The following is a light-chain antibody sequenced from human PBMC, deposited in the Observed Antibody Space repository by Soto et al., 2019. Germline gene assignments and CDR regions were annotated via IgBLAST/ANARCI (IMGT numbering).Light chain of an antibody. CDR1: QGIDSW. CDR3: QQYHIYSGT. V-gene: IGKV1-5*03. CDR2: KAS. J-gene: IGKJ1*01. Sequence: IRMTQSPSSFSASTGDRVTITCRASQGIDSWLAWYQQRPGKPPNLLIYKASTLASGVPSRFSGSGSGTEFTLTINSLQPDDFATYYCQQYHIYSGTFGQGTKVDIK.